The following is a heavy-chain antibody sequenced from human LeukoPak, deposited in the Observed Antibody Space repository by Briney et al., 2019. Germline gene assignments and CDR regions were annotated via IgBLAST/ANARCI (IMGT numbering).Heavy chain of an antibody. CDR3: ARGVVIAPQTFDY. D-gene: IGHD2-21*01. V-gene: IGHV4-61*08. CDR1: GGSISSGGYS. J-gene: IGHJ4*02. Sequence: SETLSLTCAVSGGSISSGGYSWSWIRQPPGKGLEWIGYIYYSGSTYYNPSLKSRVTISVDTSKSQFSLKLSSVTAADTAVYYCARGVVIAPQTFDYWGQGTLVTVSS. CDR2: IYYSGST.